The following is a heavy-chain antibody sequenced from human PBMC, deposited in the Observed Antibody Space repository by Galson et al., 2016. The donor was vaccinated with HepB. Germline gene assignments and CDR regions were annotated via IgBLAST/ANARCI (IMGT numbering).Heavy chain of an antibody. CDR2: IIPIIKTT. CDR1: GDIFKIYA. J-gene: IGHJ3*01. Sequence: SVKVSCKASGDIFKIYAITWVRQAPGQGLEWMGGIIPIIKTTDYAQRFQDRVTITADDSTDTAYLELRRLRSEDTAVYYCARTDNWNDLRAGFDVWGQGTMVTVSS. CDR3: ARTDNWNDLRAGFDV. D-gene: IGHD1-20*01. V-gene: IGHV1-69*13.